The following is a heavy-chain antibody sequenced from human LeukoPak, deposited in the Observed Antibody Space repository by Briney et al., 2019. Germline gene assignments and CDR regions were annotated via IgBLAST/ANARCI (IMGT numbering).Heavy chain of an antibody. CDR1: EYTFTGYY. CDR2: ISAYNGNT. CDR3: ARDRQWLEDY. Sequence: ASVKVSCKASEYTFTGYYMHWVRQAPGQGLEWMGWISAYNGNTNYAQKLQGRVTMTTDTSTSTAYMELRSLRSDDTAVYYCARDRQWLEDYWGQGTLVTVSS. J-gene: IGHJ4*02. D-gene: IGHD6-19*01. V-gene: IGHV1-18*04.